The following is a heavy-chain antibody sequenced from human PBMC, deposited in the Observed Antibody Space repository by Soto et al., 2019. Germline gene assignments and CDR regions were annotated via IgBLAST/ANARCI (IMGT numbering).Heavy chain of an antibody. D-gene: IGHD2-21*01. J-gene: IGHJ4*02. V-gene: IGHV3-11*06. Sequence: QIQLVESGGGLVKPGGSLRLSCEVSGFTFSDFYMSWIRQAPGKGLEWLSYISPNSNYRQYAESVKDRHTISRDNAKNSLSLQMNSLRVEDTAVYYCVRGGGGGQFDSWGQGTLVTVSS. CDR3: VRGGGGGQFDS. CDR2: ISPNSNYR. CDR1: GFTFSDFY.